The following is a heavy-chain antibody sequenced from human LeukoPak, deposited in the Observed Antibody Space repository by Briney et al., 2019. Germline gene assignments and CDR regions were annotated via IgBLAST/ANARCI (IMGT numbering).Heavy chain of an antibody. J-gene: IGHJ4*02. CDR1: GGSISSGSYY. V-gene: IGHV4-61*01. D-gene: IGHD1-1*01. CDR3: ARSTSRSGPKQLFDY. CDR2: IYYSGST. Sequence: SETLSLTCTVSGGSISSGSYYWSWIRQPPGKGLEWIGYIYYSGSTNYNPSLKSRLAISVDTSKNQFSLKLTSVTAADTAVYYCARSTSRSGPKQLFDYWGRGTLVTVSS.